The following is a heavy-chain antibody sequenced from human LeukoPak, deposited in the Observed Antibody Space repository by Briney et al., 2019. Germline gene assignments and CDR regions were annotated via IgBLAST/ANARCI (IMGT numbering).Heavy chain of an antibody. CDR3: ASENERPDAFDI. CDR1: GFNVSSNY. J-gene: IGHJ3*02. V-gene: IGHV3-53*01. Sequence: GGSLRLSCAASGFNVSSNYMSWVRQAPGKGLEWVSVFYSGGSTYYADPVKGRFTIARDNSKNTLYLQMSGLRAEDTAVYYCASENERPDAFDIWGQGTMVTVSS. CDR2: FYSGGST.